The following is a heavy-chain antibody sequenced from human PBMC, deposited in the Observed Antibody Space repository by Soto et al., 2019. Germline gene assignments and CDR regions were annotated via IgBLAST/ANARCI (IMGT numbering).Heavy chain of an antibody. CDR2: SDPSDSYT. V-gene: IGHV5-10-1*01. CDR1: GYSLTSYW. D-gene: IGHD6-13*01. J-gene: IGHJ4*02. Sequence: AESVKISCIGFGYSLTSYWISWVRQMPGKGLEWMGRSDPSDSYTNYSPSFQGHVTISADKSISTAYLQWSSLKASDTAMYYCARPPVAAAGLEDWGQGTLVTVSS. CDR3: ARPPVAAAGLED.